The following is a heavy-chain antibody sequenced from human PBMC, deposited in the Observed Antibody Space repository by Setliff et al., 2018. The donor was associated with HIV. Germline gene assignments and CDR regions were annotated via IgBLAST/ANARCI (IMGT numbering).Heavy chain of an antibody. CDR2: IKLSSGGT. CDR3: ARGRNYNSGMDV. CDR1: GNSFNGDF. Sequence: ASVKVSCKAPGNSFNGDFLNWVRQAPGQGLEWMGNIKLSSGGTKFAQKFLGRVTMTTETSTNTAYLEVRSLSSDDTAVYYCARGRNYNSGMDVWGQGTTVTVSS. J-gene: IGHJ6*02. D-gene: IGHD3-10*01. V-gene: IGHV1-2*02.